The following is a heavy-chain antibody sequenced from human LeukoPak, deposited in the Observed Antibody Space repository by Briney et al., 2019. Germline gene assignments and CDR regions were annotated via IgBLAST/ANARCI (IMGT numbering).Heavy chain of an antibody. Sequence: PGGSLRLSYSASGFTFSSYSMNWVRQAPRKGLEWVSSMSSSRSYIYYADSVKGRFTISRDNAMNSLYLQMNSLRAEDTAVYYCARGSYDFWSGIHAFDIWGQGTMVTVSS. CDR1: GFTFSSYS. J-gene: IGHJ3*02. CDR2: MSSSRSYI. D-gene: IGHD3-3*01. V-gene: IGHV3-21*01. CDR3: ARGSYDFWSGIHAFDI.